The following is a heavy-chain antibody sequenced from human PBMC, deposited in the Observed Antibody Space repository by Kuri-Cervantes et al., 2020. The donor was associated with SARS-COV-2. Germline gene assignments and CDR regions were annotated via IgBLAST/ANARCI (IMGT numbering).Heavy chain of an antibody. CDR2: LRSKPYGGTT. Sequence: GESLKISCTASGFTFGDYALSWVRQAPGKGLEWVGFLRSKPYGGTTEYAASVKGRFTISRDDSKSIAYLQMNSLKIEDTAVYYCTSSLYSGYDQGALNYYYYMDVWGKGTTVTVSS. CDR3: TSSLYSGYDQGALNYYYYMDV. J-gene: IGHJ6*03. V-gene: IGHV3-49*04. CDR1: GFTFGDYA. D-gene: IGHD5-12*01.